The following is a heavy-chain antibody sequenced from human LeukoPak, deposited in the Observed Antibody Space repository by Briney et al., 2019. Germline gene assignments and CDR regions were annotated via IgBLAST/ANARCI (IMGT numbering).Heavy chain of an antibody. CDR1: GFTFSSYA. V-gene: IGHV3-23*01. CDR3: AKEGHYDFWSGYLDYYYYGMDV. CDR2: ISGSGGST. Sequence: GASLRLSCAASGFTFSSYAMSWVRQASGKGLEWVSAISGSGGSTYYADSVKGRFTISRDNSKNTLYLQMNSLRAEDTAVYYCAKEGHYDFWSGYLDYYYYGMDVWGQGTTVTVSS. D-gene: IGHD3-3*01. J-gene: IGHJ6*02.